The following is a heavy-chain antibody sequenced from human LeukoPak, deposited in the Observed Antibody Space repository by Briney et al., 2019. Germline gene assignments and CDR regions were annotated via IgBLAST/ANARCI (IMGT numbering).Heavy chain of an antibody. Sequence: GGSLRLSCAASGFTFSNYWMHWVRQAPGKGPVWVSRIDPYSTGVTYADSVKGRFTISRDNAENTLYLQMNSLRVDDTAVYYCLRGGLEPFDYCGQGTLVTVSS. D-gene: IGHD1-14*01. CDR1: GFTFSNYW. CDR3: LRGGLEPFDY. CDR2: IDPYSTGV. V-gene: IGHV3-74*03. J-gene: IGHJ4*02.